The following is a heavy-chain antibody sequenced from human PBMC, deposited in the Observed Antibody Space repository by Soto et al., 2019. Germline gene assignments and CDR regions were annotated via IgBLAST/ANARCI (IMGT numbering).Heavy chain of an antibody. D-gene: IGHD3-22*01. V-gene: IGHV4-39*01. J-gene: IGHJ4*02. CDR3: ARDYDSSGDY. CDR2: IYYSGST. CDR1: GGSISTSSYY. Sequence: QLQLQESGPGLVKPSETLSLTCTVSGGSISTSSYYWGWIRQPPGKGLEWIGSIYYSGSTYYNPSPXWRATIAVDTSKNQFSLKLSSVTAADTAVYYCARDYDSSGDYWGQGTLVTVSS.